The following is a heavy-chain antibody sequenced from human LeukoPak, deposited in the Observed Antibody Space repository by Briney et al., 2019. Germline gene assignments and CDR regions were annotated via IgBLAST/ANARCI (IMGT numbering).Heavy chain of an antibody. CDR2: ISTDGYTT. V-gene: IGHV3-74*01. D-gene: IGHD2-15*01. J-gene: IGHJ4*02. CDR1: GLAFSAYK. Sequence: AWGTLRLSYAASGLAFSAYKMHWVRQAPRKGLVWVSRISTDGYTTDYADFVQGRFTASRDNTKNTWSLEMNSLRAEDTAVYYCVVGGSPGYWGQGTLVTVSS. CDR3: VVGGSPGY.